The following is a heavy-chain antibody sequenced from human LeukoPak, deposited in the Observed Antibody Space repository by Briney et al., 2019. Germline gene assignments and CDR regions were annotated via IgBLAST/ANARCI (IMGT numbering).Heavy chain of an antibody. CDR3: ARGRGWVDH. Sequence: GGSLRLSCAASGFTFSAYAMSWFRQAPGKGLEWVANIHDDGHVRNYEDSVKGRFTISRDDARSSVYLQLRSLRAEDTALYYCARGRGWVDHWGQGTLVTVSS. J-gene: IGHJ4*02. D-gene: IGHD3-16*01. V-gene: IGHV3-7*01. CDR2: IHDDGHVR. CDR1: GFTFSAYA.